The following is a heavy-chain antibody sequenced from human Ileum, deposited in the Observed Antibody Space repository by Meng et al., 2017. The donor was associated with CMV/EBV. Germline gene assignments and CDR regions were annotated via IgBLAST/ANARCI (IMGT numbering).Heavy chain of an antibody. Sequence: SETLSLTCTVSGASISSYYWSWIRQPPGKGLEWIGYIYDIGKTKYHPLLQSRVTTSVDTSKNQFSLNVRSVTAADTAIYYCASVALSTNLFPRSFDYWGQGTLVTVSS. V-gene: IGHV4-59*12. CDR1: GASISSYY. CDR3: ASVALSTNLFPRSFDY. D-gene: IGHD5-12*01. J-gene: IGHJ4*02. CDR2: IYDIGKT.